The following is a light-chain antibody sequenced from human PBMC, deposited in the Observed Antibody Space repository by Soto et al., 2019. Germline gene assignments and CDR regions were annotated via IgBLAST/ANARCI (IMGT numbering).Light chain of an antibody. Sequence: EIVLTQSPCTLSLSLGDRATLSCRASQSVSSSYLAWYQQKPGQAPRLLIYGASSRASGIPDRFSGSGSGADFTLSITRLEPEDFALYYCQQYGSTPLTFGGGTKVDIK. V-gene: IGKV3-20*01. CDR2: GAS. CDR3: QQYGSTPLT. J-gene: IGKJ4*02. CDR1: QSVSSSY.